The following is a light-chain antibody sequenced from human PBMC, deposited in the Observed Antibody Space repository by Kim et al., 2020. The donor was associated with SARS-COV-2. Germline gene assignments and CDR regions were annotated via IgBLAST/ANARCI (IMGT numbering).Light chain of an antibody. CDR3: GTWDSSLSAGV. CDR2: DNN. V-gene: IGLV1-51*01. J-gene: IGLJ2*01. Sequence: GQKVTISCSGSRSNIGNNYVSWYQHLPGTAPKLLIYDNNKRPSGIPDRFSGSKSGTSATLGITGLQTGDEADYYCGTWDSSLSAGVFGGGTQLTVL. CDR1: RSNIGNNY.